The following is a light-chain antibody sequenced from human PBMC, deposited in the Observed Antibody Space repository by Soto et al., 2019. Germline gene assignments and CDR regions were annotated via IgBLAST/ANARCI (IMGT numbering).Light chain of an antibody. V-gene: IGKV3-11*01. CDR3: QQRSNWPPT. J-gene: IGKJ1*01. CDR2: DAS. CDR1: QSVSSC. Sequence: EIVLTQSPVTLSLSPGERATLSCRASQSVSSCLAWYQQKPGQAPRLLIYDASNRATGIPARFSGSGSGTDFTLTISSLEPEDFAVYYCQQRSNWPPTFGQGTKVDIK.